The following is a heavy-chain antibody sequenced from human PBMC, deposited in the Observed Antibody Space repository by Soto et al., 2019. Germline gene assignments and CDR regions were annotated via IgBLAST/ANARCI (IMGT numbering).Heavy chain of an antibody. CDR2: IIPIPGTA. Sequence: QVQRVQSGAEVKKPGSSVKVSCKASGGTFSSYAISWVRQAPGQGLEWMGGIIPIPGTANYAQKFQGRVTITADESTSTAYMELSSLRSEDTAVYYCARSQGSSTSLEIYYYYYYGMEVWGQGTTVTVSS. CDR1: GGTFSSYA. CDR3: ARSQGSSTSLEIYYYYYYGMEV. D-gene: IGHD2-2*01. V-gene: IGHV1-69*01. J-gene: IGHJ6*02.